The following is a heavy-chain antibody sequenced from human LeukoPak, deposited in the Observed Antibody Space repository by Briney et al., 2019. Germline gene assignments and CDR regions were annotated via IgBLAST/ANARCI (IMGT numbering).Heavy chain of an antibody. CDR3: ARDGMNVVVPAADPPYYMDV. CDR1: GFTFSSYA. D-gene: IGHD2-2*01. J-gene: IGHJ6*03. V-gene: IGHV3-23*01. Sequence: SGGSPRLSCAASGFTFSSYAMSWVRQAPGKGLEWVSAISAGGGSTYYADSVQGRFTISRDNSKNTLYLQMNSLRAEDTAVYYCARDGMNVVVPAADPPYYMDVWGKGTTVTVSS. CDR2: ISAGGGST.